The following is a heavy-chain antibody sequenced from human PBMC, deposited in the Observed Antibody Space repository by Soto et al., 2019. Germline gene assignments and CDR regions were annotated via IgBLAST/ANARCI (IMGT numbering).Heavy chain of an antibody. CDR3: ARGREAENTFYYSFGMDV. CDR2: IKHSGST. V-gene: IGHV4-34*01. Sequence: QVQLQQWGAGLLKPSETLSLTCAVYGGSFSGYYWSWIRQPPGKGLEWNGEIKHSGSTNYNPSLKSRVTISVDTSKKQFSLKLNSVTAADTAVYYCARGREAENTFYYSFGMDVWGQGTTVTVSS. D-gene: IGHD3-16*01. CDR1: GGSFSGYY. J-gene: IGHJ6*02.